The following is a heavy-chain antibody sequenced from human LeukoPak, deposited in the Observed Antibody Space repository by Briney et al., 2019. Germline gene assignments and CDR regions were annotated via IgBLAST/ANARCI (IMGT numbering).Heavy chain of an antibody. D-gene: IGHD6-13*01. CDR3: AREPPSSSWYRGSDY. CDR2: INHSGST. V-gene: IGHV4-34*01. CDR1: GGSFSGYY. J-gene: IGHJ4*02. Sequence: PSETLSLTCAVYGGSFSGYYWSWIRQPPGKGLEWIGEINHSGSTNYNPSLKSRVAISVDTSKNQFSLKLSSVTAADTAVYYCAREPPSSSWYRGSDYWGQGTLVTVSS.